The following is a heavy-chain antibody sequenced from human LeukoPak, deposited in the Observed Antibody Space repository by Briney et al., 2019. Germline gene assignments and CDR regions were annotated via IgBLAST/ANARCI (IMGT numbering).Heavy chain of an antibody. CDR2: MNPNSGNT. V-gene: IGHV1-8*01. CDR1: GYTFTSYD. Sequence: VASVKVSCKASGYTFTSYDINWVRQATGQGLEWMGWMNPNSGNTGYAQKFQGRVTMTRNTSISTAYMKLSSLRSEDTAVYYCARGRYSYGRVNDAFDIWGQGTMVTVSS. J-gene: IGHJ3*02. CDR3: ARGRYSYGRVNDAFDI. D-gene: IGHD5-18*01.